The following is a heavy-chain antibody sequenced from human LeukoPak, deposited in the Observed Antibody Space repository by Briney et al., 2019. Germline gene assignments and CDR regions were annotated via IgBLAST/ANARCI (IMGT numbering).Heavy chain of an antibody. D-gene: IGHD3-22*01. CDR1: GFSLSTSGVG. J-gene: IGHJ3*02. V-gene: IGHV2-5*02. CDR3: AHNRYYYDSSGYYHDAFDI. CDR2: IYWDDDK. Sequence: SGPTLANPTQTLTLTCTFSGFSLSTSGVGVGWIRQPPGKALEWLALIYWDDDKRYSPSLKSRLTITNDTSKNQVVLTMTNMDPVDTATYYCAHNRYYYDSSGYYHDAFDIWGQGTMVTVSS.